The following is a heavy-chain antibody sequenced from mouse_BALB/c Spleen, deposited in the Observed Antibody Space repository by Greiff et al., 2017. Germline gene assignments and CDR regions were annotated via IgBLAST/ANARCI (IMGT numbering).Heavy chain of an antibody. Sequence: DVQLVESGGGLVQPGGSLRLSCATSGFTFTAYYMSWVRQPPGKALEWLGFIRNKANGYTTEYSASVKGRFTISRDNSQSILYLQMNTLRAEDSATYYCARDGYYEDFDVWGAGTTVTVSS. CDR1: GFTFTAYY. D-gene: IGHD2-3*01. V-gene: IGHV7-3*02. CDR3: ARDGYYEDFDV. J-gene: IGHJ1*01. CDR2: IRNKANGYTT.